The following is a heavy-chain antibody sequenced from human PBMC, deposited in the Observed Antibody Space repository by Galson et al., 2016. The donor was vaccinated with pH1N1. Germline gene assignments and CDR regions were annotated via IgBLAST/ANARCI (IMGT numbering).Heavy chain of an antibody. V-gene: IGHV4-61*02. CDR3: ARNRRVGAAWIEAFNI. CDR1: GGSMTSVAFY. CDR2: VYTSGTT. Sequence: LSLTCSVSGGSMTSVAFYWSWIRQSAGEGLQYIGRVYTSGTTNYNPSLVGRATISIDLSKNQFSLALRSVAAEDTAVYYCARNRRVGAAWIEAFNIWGQGKMVTVSS. J-gene: IGHJ3*02. D-gene: IGHD3-10*01.